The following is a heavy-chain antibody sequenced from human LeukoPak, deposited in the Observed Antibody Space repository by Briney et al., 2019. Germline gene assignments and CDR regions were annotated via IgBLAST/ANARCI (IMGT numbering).Heavy chain of an antibody. CDR3: ARSRVGLWLSVIDY. V-gene: IGHV3-30*04. J-gene: IGHJ4*02. Sequence: PGGSLRLSCEASGFTFNRFSMYWIRQTPDKGLEWLAVTSHDETTKLYADSVKGRFTISRDNSKKTVYLQMNSLKVDDTAFYFWARSRVGLWLSVIDYWGQGTLVTVSA. CDR2: TSHDETTK. D-gene: IGHD3-9*01. CDR1: GFTFNRFS.